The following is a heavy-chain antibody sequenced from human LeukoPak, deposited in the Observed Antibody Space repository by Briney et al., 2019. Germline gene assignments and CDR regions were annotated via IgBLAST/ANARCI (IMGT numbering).Heavy chain of an antibody. CDR1: GDSVSSNSAA. V-gene: IGHV6-1*01. CDR3: ARDGSNWSNDYYHGVDV. D-gene: IGHD4-11*01. CDR2: TYYRSKWYN. J-gene: IGHJ6*02. Sequence: SQTLPLTCAISGDSVSSNSAAWNWIRQSPSRGLEWLGRTYYRSKWYNDYAVSVKSRITINPDTSKNQFSLQLNSVTPEDTAVYYCARDGSNWSNDYYHGVDVWGQGTTVTVSS.